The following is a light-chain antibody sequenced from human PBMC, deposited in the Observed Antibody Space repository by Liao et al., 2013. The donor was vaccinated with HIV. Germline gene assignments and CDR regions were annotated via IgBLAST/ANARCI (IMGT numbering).Light chain of an antibody. CDR1: KLGDDY. J-gene: IGLJ1*01. CDR2: QDS. Sequence: SYELTQPPSVSVSPGQTASITCSGHKLGDDYASWYQQKSGQSPLLVIYQDSKRPSGIPERFSGSNSGNTATLTITGTQAMDEADYFCQAWDTTTGYVFGTGTKVTVL. CDR3: QAWDTTTGYV. V-gene: IGLV3-1*01.